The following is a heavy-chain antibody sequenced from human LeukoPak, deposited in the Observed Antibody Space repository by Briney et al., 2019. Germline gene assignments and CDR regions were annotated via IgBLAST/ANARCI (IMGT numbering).Heavy chain of an antibody. CDR1: GGSISSYY. CDR2: IYYSGST. Sequence: PSETLSLTCTVSGGSISSYYWSWIRQPPGKGLEWIGYIYYSGSTNYNPSLKSRVTISVDTSKNQFSLKLSSVTAADTAVYYCATSTEGSDAFDIWGQGTMVTVSS. V-gene: IGHV4-59*01. J-gene: IGHJ3*02. CDR3: ATSTEGSDAFDI.